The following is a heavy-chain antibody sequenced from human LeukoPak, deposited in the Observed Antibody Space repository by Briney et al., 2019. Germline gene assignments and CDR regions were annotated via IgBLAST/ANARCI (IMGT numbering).Heavy chain of an antibody. V-gene: IGHV3-23*01. CDR3: AKPSSYGYYVRVPFDY. D-gene: IGHD3-10*02. CDR1: GSTFSSYA. CDR2: ISGSGGST. J-gene: IGHJ4*02. Sequence: PGGSLRLSCAASGSTFSSYAMSWVRQAPGKGLEWVSAISGSGGSTYYADSVKGRFTISRDNSKNTLYLQMNSLRAEDTAVYYCAKPSSYGYYVRVPFDYWGQGTLVTVSS.